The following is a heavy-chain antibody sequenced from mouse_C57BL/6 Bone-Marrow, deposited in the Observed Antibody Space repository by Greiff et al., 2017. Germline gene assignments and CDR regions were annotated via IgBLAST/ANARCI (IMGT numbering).Heavy chain of an antibody. CDR1: GYSITSDY. CDR3: AREGYGYYDSYWYFDV. D-gene: IGHD2-3*01. V-gene: IGHV3-8*01. Sequence: EVKLVESGPGLAKPSQTLSLTCSVTGYSITSDYWNWIRKFPGNKLEYMGYISYSGSTYYNPSLKSRISITRDTSKNQYYLQLNSVTTEDTATYYCAREGYGYYDSYWYFDVWGTGTTVTVSS. CDR2: ISYSGST. J-gene: IGHJ1*03.